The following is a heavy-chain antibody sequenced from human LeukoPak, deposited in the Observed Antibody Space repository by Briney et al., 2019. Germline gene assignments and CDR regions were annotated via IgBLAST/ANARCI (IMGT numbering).Heavy chain of an antibody. Sequence: SETLSLTCAVYGGSFSGYYWSWIRQPTGKGLEWIGYIYYSGSTNYNPSLKSRVTISVDTSKNQFSLKLSSVTAADTAVYYCARGIAARDYFDYWGQGTLVTVSS. J-gene: IGHJ4*02. CDR3: ARGIAARDYFDY. D-gene: IGHD6-6*01. CDR1: GGSFSGYY. V-gene: IGHV4-59*01. CDR2: IYYSGST.